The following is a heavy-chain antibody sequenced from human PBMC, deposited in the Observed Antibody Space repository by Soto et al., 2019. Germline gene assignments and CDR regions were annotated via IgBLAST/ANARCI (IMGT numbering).Heavy chain of an antibody. V-gene: IGHV3-72*01. D-gene: IGHD3-10*01. CDR1: GFTFSDHY. Sequence: EVQLVESGGGLVQPGGSLRLSCAASGFTFSDHYMDWVRQAPGTGLEWVGRSKNKADSYTTEYAASVKGRFTISRDGSKNSLFPQMNSLKTEDTSVYYCTVWGSGNDFGAAWGQGILVTVSS. J-gene: IGHJ4*02. CDR3: TVWGSGNDFGAA. CDR2: SKNKADSYTT.